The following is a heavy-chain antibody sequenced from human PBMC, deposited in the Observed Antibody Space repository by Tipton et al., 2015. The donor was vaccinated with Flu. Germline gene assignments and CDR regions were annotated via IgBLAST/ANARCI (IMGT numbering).Heavy chain of an antibody. J-gene: IGHJ2*01. CDR1: GITFSSYA. D-gene: IGHD3-3*01. Sequence: SLRLSCAASGITFSSYAMSWVRQAPGKGLEWVSTLTGGGGPTYYADSVKGRFTISGDKSQNTLYLHMNSLRVEDTAVYYCAKASVAFAISGVVIRYFDLWGRGTLVTVSS. V-gene: IGHV3-23*01. CDR2: LTGGGGPT. CDR3: AKASVAFAISGVVIRYFDL.